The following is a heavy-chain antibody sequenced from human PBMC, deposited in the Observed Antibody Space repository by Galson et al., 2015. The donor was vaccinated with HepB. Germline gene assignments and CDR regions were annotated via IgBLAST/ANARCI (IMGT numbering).Heavy chain of an antibody. CDR2: IYPGDSDT. D-gene: IGHD6-6*01. CDR3: ARPGEYSSSGDAFDI. J-gene: IGHJ3*02. V-gene: IGHV5-51*01. CDR1: GYSFTSYW. Sequence: QSGAEVKEPGESLKISCKGSGYSFTSYWIGWVRQMPGKGLEWMGIIYPGDSDTRYSPSFQGQVTISADKSISTAYLQWSSLKASDTAMYYCARPGEYSSSGDAFDIWGQGTMVTVSS.